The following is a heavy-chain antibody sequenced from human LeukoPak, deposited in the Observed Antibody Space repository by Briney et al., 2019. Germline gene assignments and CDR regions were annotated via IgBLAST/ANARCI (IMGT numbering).Heavy chain of an antibody. Sequence: ASVKVSCKVSGYTLTELSMHWVRQAPGKGLEWMGGFDPEDGETIYAQKFQGRVTMTEDTSTDTAYMELSSLRSEDTAVYYFSTNAYSGILNRGNWFDPWGQGTLVTVSS. V-gene: IGHV1-24*01. CDR3: STNAYSGILNRGNWFDP. CDR1: GYTLTELS. CDR2: FDPEDGET. D-gene: IGHD1-26*01. J-gene: IGHJ5*02.